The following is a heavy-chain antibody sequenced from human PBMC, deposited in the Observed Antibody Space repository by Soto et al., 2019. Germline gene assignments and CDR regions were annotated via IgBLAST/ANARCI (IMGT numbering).Heavy chain of an antibody. CDR2: ISYDGSDK. CDR1: VFSFNTCV. Sequence: EGSLRLACVAPVFSFNTCVIHWVHQAPGKGLELVAVISYDGSDKYYADSVKGRFTMSRDNTKNTVDLQMNGLTSEDTAVYYCAKGEGYHFPFQYWGQGAMVTVSS. D-gene: IGHD5-12*01. J-gene: IGHJ4*02. CDR3: AKGEGYHFPFQY. V-gene: IGHV3-30*18.